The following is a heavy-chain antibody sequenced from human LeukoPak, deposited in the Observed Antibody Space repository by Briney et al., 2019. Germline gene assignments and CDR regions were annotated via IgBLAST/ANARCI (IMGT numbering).Heavy chain of an antibody. D-gene: IGHD3-3*01. V-gene: IGHV1-24*01. CDR3: ATAPPTSGIHYDFWSGLGLSYYYYMDV. J-gene: IGHJ6*03. Sequence: ASVKVSCKVSGYTLTELPMHWVRQAPGKGLEWMGGFDPEDGETIHAQKFQGRVTMTEDTSTDTAYMELSSLRSEDTAVYYCATAPPTSGIHYDFWSGLGLSYYYYMDVWGKGTTVTVSS. CDR2: FDPEDGET. CDR1: GYTLTELP.